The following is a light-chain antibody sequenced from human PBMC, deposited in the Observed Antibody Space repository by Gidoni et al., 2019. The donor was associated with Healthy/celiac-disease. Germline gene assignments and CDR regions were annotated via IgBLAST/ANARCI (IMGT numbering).Light chain of an antibody. CDR3: AAWDDSLNGYV. Sequence: QSVLTQPPSASGTPGQRVTISCSGSSPNIGSNTVNWYQQLPGTAPKLLIYSNNPRPSGVPDRFSGSKSGTSASLAISGLQSEDEADYYCAAWDDSLNGYVFGTGTKVTVL. CDR1: SPNIGSNT. J-gene: IGLJ1*01. V-gene: IGLV1-44*01. CDR2: SNN.